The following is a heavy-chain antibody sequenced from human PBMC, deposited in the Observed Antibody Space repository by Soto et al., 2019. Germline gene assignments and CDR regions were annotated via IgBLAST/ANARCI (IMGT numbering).Heavy chain of an antibody. CDR2: ITSKANSYAT. D-gene: IGHD2-2*01. J-gene: IGHJ6*02. CDR1: GFTFSGSA. CDR3: TRHPYCSSTSCSVRALYGMDV. V-gene: IGHV3-73*01. Sequence: GGSLRLSCAASGFTFSGSAMHWVRQASGKGLEWVGRITSKANSYATAYAASVKGRFTISRDDSKNTAYLQMNSLKTEDTAVYYCTRHPYCSSTSCSVRALYGMDVWGQGTTVTVSS.